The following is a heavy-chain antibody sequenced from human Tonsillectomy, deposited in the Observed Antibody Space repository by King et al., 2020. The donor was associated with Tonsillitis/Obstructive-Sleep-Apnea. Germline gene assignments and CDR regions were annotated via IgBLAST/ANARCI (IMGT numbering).Heavy chain of an antibody. J-gene: IGHJ4*02. CDR1: GGSFSGYY. CDR2: INHSGST. V-gene: IGHV4-34*01. D-gene: IGHD5-18*01. CDR3: ARGEYSHFDY. Sequence: VQLQQWGAGLLKPSETLSLTCAVYGGSFSGYYWSWIRQPPGKGLEWMGEINHSGSTNYNPSLKSRVTISVDTSKNQFSLKLSSVTAADTAVYYCARGEYSHFDYWGQGTLVTVSS.